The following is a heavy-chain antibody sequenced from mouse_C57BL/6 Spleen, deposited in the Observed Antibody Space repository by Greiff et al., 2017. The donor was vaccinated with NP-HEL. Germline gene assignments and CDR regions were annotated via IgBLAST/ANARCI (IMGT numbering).Heavy chain of an antibody. CDR1: GFTFSDYG. J-gene: IGHJ4*01. D-gene: IGHD1-1*01. CDR2: ISSGSSTI. V-gene: IGHV5-17*01. Sequence: DVMLVESGGGLVKPGGSLKLSCAASGFTFSDYGMHWVRQAPEKGLEWVAYISSGSSTIYYADTVKGRFTISRDNAKNTLFLQMTSLRSEDTAMYYCARTHYGSSYGYYAMDYWGQGTSVTVSS. CDR3: ARTHYGSSYGYYAMDY.